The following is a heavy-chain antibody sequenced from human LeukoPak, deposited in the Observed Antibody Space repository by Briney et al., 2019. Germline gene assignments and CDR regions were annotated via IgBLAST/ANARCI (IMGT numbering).Heavy chain of an antibody. CDR3: AKQGTVRGAFDI. CDR2: ISYDGSNK. Sequence: GRSLRLSCAASGFTFSSYGMHWVRQAPGKGLEWVAVISYDGSNKYYADSVKGRFTISRDNSKNTLYLQMNSLRAEDTAVYYCAKQGTVRGAFDIWGQGTMVTVAS. D-gene: IGHD4-11*01. V-gene: IGHV3-30*18. J-gene: IGHJ3*02. CDR1: GFTFSSYG.